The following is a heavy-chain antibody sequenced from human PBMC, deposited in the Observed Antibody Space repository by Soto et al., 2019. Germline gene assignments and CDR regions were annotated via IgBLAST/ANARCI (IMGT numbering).Heavy chain of an antibody. J-gene: IGHJ4*02. CDR2: ISTYNGDT. Sequence: QVQLVQSGAEVKKPGASVKVSCKASGYTFTSYGISWVRQAPGQGLEWMGWISTYNGDTKYAQRLQGRVTMTTDTPTSTAYMELRNLRSADTAVYYCARGGGNSLSYFEYWGQATLVTVSS. CDR3: ARGGGNSLSYFEY. CDR1: GYTFTSYG. V-gene: IGHV1-18*01. D-gene: IGHD2-21*02.